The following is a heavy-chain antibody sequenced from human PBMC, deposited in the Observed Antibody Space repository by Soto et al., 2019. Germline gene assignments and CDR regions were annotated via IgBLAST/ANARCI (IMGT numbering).Heavy chain of an antibody. CDR1: GFTFSRYS. V-gene: IGHV3-48*04. CDR2: ISSSSNSI. D-gene: IGHD3-16*01. J-gene: IGHJ6*03. CDR3: AKDTAWGYYSYMDV. Sequence: GGSLRLSCAASGFTFSRYSMNWVRQAPGKGLEWVSYISSSSNSIYYADSVKGRFTISRDNAKNSLYLQMNSLRAEDTAFYYCAKDTAWGYYSYMDVWGKGTTVTVSS.